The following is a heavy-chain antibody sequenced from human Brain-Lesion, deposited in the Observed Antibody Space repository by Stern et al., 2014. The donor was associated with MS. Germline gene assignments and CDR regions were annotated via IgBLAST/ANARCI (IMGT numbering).Heavy chain of an antibody. CDR1: GFTFSNYW. V-gene: IGHV3-74*02. CDR3: ARGERWFDS. CDR2: SNNDGRRT. Sequence: EMQLVESGGGLVQPGGSLRLSCAASGFTFSNYWMHWVRQAPGKGLVWVSRSNNDGRRTSYADSVKGRFTMSRDNAKNTLYLQMNSLRVEDTAIYYCARGERWFDSWGQGTLVTVSS. D-gene: IGHD3-10*01. J-gene: IGHJ5*01.